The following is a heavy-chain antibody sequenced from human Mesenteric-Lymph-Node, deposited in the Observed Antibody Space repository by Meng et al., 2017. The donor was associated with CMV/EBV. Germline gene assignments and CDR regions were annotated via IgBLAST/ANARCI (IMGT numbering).Heavy chain of an antibody. V-gene: IGHV3-7*03. Sequence: GGSLRLSCAASGFTFSNYWMSWVRQAPGKGLEWVANIKQDGSDKYYVDSVKGRFTISRDNAKNSLYLQMNSLRAEDTALYYCARDLFPYGMDVWGQGTTVTVSS. CDR3: ARDLFPYGMDV. CDR2: IKQDGSDK. CDR1: GFTFSNYW. D-gene: IGHD2-21*01. J-gene: IGHJ6*02.